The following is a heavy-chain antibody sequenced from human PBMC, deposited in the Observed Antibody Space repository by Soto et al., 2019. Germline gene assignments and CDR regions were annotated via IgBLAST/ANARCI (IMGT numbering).Heavy chain of an antibody. Sequence: QVQLVQSGAEVKKPGSSVKVSCKASGGTFSSYAISWVRQAPGQGLEWMGGIIPIFGTANYAQKFQGRVTITADKSTSTAYMELSSLRSEDTAVYYCARDSCSSTSCYLRPNDYGDYVFDYWCQGTLVTVSS. CDR1: GGTFSSYA. CDR3: ARDSCSSTSCYLRPNDYGDYVFDY. V-gene: IGHV1-69*06. CDR2: IIPIFGTA. J-gene: IGHJ4*02. D-gene: IGHD2-2*01.